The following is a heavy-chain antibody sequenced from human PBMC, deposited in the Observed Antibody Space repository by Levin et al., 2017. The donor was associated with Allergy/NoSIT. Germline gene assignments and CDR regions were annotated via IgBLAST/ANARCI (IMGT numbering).Heavy chain of an antibody. D-gene: IGHD5-24*01. CDR2: ISYDGSNK. J-gene: IGHJ6*02. CDR3: AKDRSVSANWQRERYYYYGMDV. V-gene: IGHV3-30*18. Sequence: PGGSLRLSCAASGFTFSSYGMHWVRQAPGKGLEWVAVISYDGSNKYYADSVKGRFTISRDNSKNTLYLQMNSLRAEDTAVYYCAKDRSVSANWQRERYYYYGMDVWGQGTTVTVSS. CDR1: GFTFSSYG.